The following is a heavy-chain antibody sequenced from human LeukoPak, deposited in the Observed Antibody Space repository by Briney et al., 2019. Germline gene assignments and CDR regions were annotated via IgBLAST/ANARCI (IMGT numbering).Heavy chain of an antibody. CDR2: ISTSGRTT. V-gene: IGHV3-48*03. CDR1: GFTFSNSA. CDR3: ARDRTMVRGLANYFYGMDV. Sequence: GGSLRLSCAASGFTFSNSAMSWVRQAPGKGLEWLSYISTSGRTTYYPDPVKGRFTISRDNAKNSLYLQMSSLRAEDTAVYYCARDRTMVRGLANYFYGMDVWGQGTTVIVSS. D-gene: IGHD3-10*01. J-gene: IGHJ6*02.